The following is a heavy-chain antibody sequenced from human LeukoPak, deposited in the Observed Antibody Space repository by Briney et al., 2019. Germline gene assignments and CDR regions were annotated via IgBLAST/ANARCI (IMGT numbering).Heavy chain of an antibody. Sequence: ASVKVSCKASGYTFTSYYMHWVRQAPGQGLEWMGIINPSGGSTSYAQKFQGRVTMTRDMSTSTVYMELSSLRSEDTAVYYCCTGTNGDGRNDYWGRGTLVTVSS. CDR2: INPSGGST. J-gene: IGHJ4*02. D-gene: IGHD2-8*01. V-gene: IGHV1-46*01. CDR3: CTGTNGDGRNDY. CDR1: GYTFTSYY.